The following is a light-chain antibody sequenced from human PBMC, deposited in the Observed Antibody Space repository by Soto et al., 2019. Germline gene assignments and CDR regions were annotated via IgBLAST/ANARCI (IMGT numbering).Light chain of an antibody. CDR2: DVT. J-gene: IGLJ2*01. Sequence: QSALTQPASVSGSPGQSITISCTGTSSDVGGYNYVSWYQHHPGKAPKLLIYDVTYRPSGVSDRFSGSKSGNTASLTISGLQAEDEADYYCSSYTSSSTLGLFGGGTKVTVL. CDR1: SSDVGGYNY. CDR3: SSYTSSSTLGL. V-gene: IGLV2-14*03.